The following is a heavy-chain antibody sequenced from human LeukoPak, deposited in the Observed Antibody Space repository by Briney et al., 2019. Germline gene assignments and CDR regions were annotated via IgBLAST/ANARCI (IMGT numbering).Heavy chain of an antibody. V-gene: IGHV1-2*02. CDR3: AILLGYCSSTSCYGHAFDI. D-gene: IGHD2-2*01. Sequence: ASVKVSCKVSGYTLTELSMHWVRQAPGQGLEWMGWINPNSGGTNYAQKFQGRVTMTRDTSISTAYMELSRLRSDDTAVYYCAILLGYCSSTSCYGHAFDIWGQGTMVTVSS. CDR1: GYTLTELS. J-gene: IGHJ3*02. CDR2: INPNSGGT.